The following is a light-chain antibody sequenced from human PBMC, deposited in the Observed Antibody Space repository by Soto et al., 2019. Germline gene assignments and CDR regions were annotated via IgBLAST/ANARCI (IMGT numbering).Light chain of an antibody. CDR2: EVT. J-gene: IGLJ2*01. CDR1: SSDVGSYNL. Sequence: QSVLTQPASVSGSPGQSITISCTGTSSDVGSYNLVSWYQQHPGKAPKLMIHEVTKRPSGVSNRFSGSKSGNTASLTVSGLQAEDEADYYCCSYVGSSTVVFGGVTKLTVL. V-gene: IGLV2-23*02. CDR3: CSYVGSSTVV.